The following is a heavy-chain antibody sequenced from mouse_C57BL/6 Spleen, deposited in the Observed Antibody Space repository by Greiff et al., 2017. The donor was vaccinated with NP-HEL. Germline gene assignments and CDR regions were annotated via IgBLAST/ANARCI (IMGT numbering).Heavy chain of an antibody. V-gene: IGHV1-69*01. Sequence: QVQLQQPGAELVMPGASVKLSCKASGYTFTSYWMHWVKQRPGQGLEWIGEIDPSDSYTNYNQKFKGKSTLTVDKSSSTAYMQLSSLTSEDSAVYYCARSGVVTSMDYWGQGTSVTVSS. J-gene: IGHJ4*01. CDR3: ARSGVVTSMDY. CDR1: GYTFTSYW. D-gene: IGHD2-2*01. CDR2: IDPSDSYT.